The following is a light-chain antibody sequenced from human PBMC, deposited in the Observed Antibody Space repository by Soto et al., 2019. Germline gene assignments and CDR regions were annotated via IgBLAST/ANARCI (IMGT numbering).Light chain of an antibody. CDR3: AAWDGSLNNVL. Sequence: QSALTQPPSASGTPGQRVTISCSGGGSSIGTNTVNWYRQLPGTAPKLVIFGDNQRPSGVPDRFSSSKSGTSASLAISGLQSEDEADYYCAAWDGSLNNVLFGGGTKLTVL. CDR1: GSSIGTNT. J-gene: IGLJ2*01. CDR2: GDN. V-gene: IGLV1-44*01.